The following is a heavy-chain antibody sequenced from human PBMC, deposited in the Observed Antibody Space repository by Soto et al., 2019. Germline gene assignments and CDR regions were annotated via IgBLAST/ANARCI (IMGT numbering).Heavy chain of an antibody. Sequence: TLSLTCTVSGGSISSYYWSWIRQPPGKGLEWIGYISYSGSSNYTPSLKSRVTISLDTSKSQFSLKLSSVTAADTAVYYCARSRWLVLWGQGTLVTVSS. J-gene: IGHJ4*02. CDR2: ISYSGSS. CDR3: ARSRWLVL. D-gene: IGHD6-19*01. V-gene: IGHV4-59*01. CDR1: GGSISSYY.